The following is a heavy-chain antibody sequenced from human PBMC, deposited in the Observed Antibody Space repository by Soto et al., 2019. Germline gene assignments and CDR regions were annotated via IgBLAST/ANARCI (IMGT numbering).Heavy chain of an antibody. CDR3: ARDRGRLYGMDV. V-gene: IGHV3-30-3*01. J-gene: IGHJ6*02. Sequence: GGSLRLSCAASGFTFSSYAMHWVRQAPGKGLEWVAVISYDGSNKYYADSVKGRFTISRDNSKNTLYLQMNSLRAGDTAVYYCARDRGRLYGMDVWGQGTTVTVYS. D-gene: IGHD3-10*01. CDR2: ISYDGSNK. CDR1: GFTFSSYA.